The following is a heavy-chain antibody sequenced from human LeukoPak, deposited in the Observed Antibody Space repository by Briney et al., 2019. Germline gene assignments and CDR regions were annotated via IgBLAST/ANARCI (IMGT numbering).Heavy chain of an antibody. J-gene: IGHJ4*02. CDR1: GFTFSNYA. CDR3: AKKSVAVQTSGGVGYFDY. Sequence: QPGGSLRLSCAASGFTFSNYAMSWVRQTPGKGLEWVSVISYSGGNTYYADSAKGRFTISRDNSKNTLYLQMNSLRAEDTAIYYCAKKSVAVQTSGGVGYFDYWGQGTPVTVSS. CDR2: ISYSGGNT. V-gene: IGHV3-23*01. D-gene: IGHD5/OR15-5a*01.